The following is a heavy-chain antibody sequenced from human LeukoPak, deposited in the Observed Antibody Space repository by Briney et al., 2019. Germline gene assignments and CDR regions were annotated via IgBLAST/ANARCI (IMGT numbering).Heavy chain of an antibody. CDR1: GYTFTSYD. CDR3: AREAATVTTLDYYYYYMDV. Sequence: ASVKVSCKASGYTFTSYDINWVRQATGQGLEWMGWISAYNGNTNYAQKLQGRVTMTTDTSTSTAYMELRSLRSDDTAVYYCAREAATVTTLDYYYYYMDVWGKGTTVTVSS. D-gene: IGHD4-17*01. J-gene: IGHJ6*03. CDR2: ISAYNGNT. V-gene: IGHV1-18*01.